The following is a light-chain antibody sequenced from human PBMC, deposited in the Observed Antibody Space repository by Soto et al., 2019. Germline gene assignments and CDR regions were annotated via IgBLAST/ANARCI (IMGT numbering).Light chain of an antibody. V-gene: IGLV2-23*01. CDR3: CSFAPGGTYV. Sequence: QSALTQPASVSGSPGQSITIPCTGTSSDVGAYNLVSWYQQHPGKAPKLMISAANERPSGVSDRFSTSKSGNTASLTISGLQAEDEADYYCCSFAPGGTYVFGTGTKVTVL. CDR1: SSDVGAYNL. J-gene: IGLJ1*01. CDR2: AAN.